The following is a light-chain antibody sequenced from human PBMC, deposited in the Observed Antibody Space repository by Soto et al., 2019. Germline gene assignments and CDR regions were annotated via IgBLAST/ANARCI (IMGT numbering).Light chain of an antibody. CDR1: QSVSSSY. J-gene: IGKJ1*01. CDR2: GAS. Sequence: EIVLTQSPGTLSLSPGERATLSCRASQSVSSSYLAWYQQKPGQAPRLFIYGASSRATGIPDRFSGSGSGTDFTLTISRLEPEEFAVYYCQQYGSSTWTFGQGTKVEIK. CDR3: QQYGSSTWT. V-gene: IGKV3-20*01.